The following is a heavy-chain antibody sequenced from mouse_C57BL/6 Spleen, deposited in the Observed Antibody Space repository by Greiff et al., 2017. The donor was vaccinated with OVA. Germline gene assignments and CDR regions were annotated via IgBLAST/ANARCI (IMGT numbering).Heavy chain of an antibody. CDR1: GFTFSSYG. V-gene: IGHV5-6*01. CDR3: ARQGDYDSGAMDY. Sequence: EVQLVESGGDLVKPGGSLKLSCAASGFTFSSYGMSWVRQTPDKRLEWVATISNGGSYTYYPDSVKGRFTISRDNAKNTLYLQMSSLKSEDTAMYYCARQGDYDSGAMDYWGQGTSVTVSS. J-gene: IGHJ4*01. D-gene: IGHD2-4*01. CDR2: ISNGGSYT.